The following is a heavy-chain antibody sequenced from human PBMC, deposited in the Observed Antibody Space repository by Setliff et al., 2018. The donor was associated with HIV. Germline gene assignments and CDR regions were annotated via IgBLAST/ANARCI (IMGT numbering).Heavy chain of an antibody. CDR1: GGSFSGYY. CDR2: INHSGST. D-gene: IGHD1-26*01. V-gene: IGHV4-34*01. J-gene: IGHJ4*02. CDR3: ARGHGVYSGSYLAVYFDY. Sequence: PSETLSLTCAVYGGSFSGYYWSWIRQPPGKGLEWIGEINHSGSTNYKPSLKSRVTISVDTSKKQFSLKVSSVIAADTAVYYCARGHGVYSGSYLAVYFDYWGQGTLVTVSS.